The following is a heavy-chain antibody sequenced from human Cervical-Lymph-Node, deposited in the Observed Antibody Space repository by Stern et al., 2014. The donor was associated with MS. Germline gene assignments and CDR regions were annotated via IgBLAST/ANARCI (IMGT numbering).Heavy chain of an antibody. CDR3: VRTESFYYYDGMDV. V-gene: IGHV3-30*09. CDR1: GSTFSKSA. Sequence: VQLVESGGGVVPPGRSLRLSCADSGSTFSKSAMHWVRQAPGKGLEWVAVISNDGSNKQYGDSVKGRLAISRDNSRNTLSLEIYSLRAEDTAVYYCVRTESFYYYDGMDVWGHGTTVIVSS. J-gene: IGHJ6*02. CDR2: ISNDGSNK.